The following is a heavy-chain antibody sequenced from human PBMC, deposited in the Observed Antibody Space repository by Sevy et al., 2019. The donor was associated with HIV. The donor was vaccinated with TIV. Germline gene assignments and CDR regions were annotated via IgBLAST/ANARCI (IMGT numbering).Heavy chain of an antibody. J-gene: IGHJ4*02. V-gene: IGHV3-49*04. Sequence: GGSLRLSCTASGFTFGDYCMSWVSQAPGKGLEWVAFLKSEVYGGTVEHAGSVRGIFVISRDDSKTIAYLQMNDLKTEDTGVYYCTRWKAAQSIFDYWGQGALVTVSS. CDR3: TRWKAAQSIFDY. D-gene: IGHD6-13*01. CDR1: GFTFGDYC. CDR2: LKSEVYGGTV.